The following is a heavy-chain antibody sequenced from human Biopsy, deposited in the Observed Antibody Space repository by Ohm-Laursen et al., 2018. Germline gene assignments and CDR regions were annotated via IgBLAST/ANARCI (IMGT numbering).Heavy chain of an antibody. J-gene: IGHJ4*02. V-gene: IGHV1-58*02. CDR3: ASRPNCGGDCSSGFDY. CDR2: IVVGGGNT. CDR1: GFTFNRSA. Sequence: GSSVKVSCKASGFTFNRSAMQWVRQARGQRLEWIGWIVVGGGNTNYAQKFQERVTITRDMSPSTAYMELSSLRSGDTAVYYCASRPNCGGDCSSGFDYWGQGTLVTVSS. D-gene: IGHD2-21*02.